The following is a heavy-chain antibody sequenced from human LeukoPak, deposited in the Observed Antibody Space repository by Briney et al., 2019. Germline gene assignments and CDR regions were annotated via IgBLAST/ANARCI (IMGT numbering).Heavy chain of an antibody. V-gene: IGHV1-69*02. CDR3: ASGPIEYQLLT. CDR1: GGTFSSYT. Sequence: SVKVSCKASGGTFSSYTISWVRQAPGQGLEWMGRIIPILGIANYAQKFQGRVTITADKFTSTAYMELSSLRSEDTAVYYCASGPIEYQLLTWGQGTLVTVSS. D-gene: IGHD2-2*01. J-gene: IGHJ4*02. CDR2: IIPILGIA.